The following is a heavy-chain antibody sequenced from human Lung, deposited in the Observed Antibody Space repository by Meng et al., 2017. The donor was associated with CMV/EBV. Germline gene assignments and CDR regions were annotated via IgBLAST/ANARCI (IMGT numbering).Heavy chain of an antibody. CDR3: ARVGNERITIFGVVTKGAFDI. J-gene: IGHJ3*02. Sequence: ASXXVSXKASGYTFTSYYMHWVRQAPGQGLEWMGIINPSGGSTNYAQKFQGRVTMTRDTSTSTVYMELSSLRSEDTAVYYCARVGNERITIFGVVTKGAFDIWXQGTMVTVSS. V-gene: IGHV1-46*01. D-gene: IGHD3-3*01. CDR2: INPSGGST. CDR1: GYTFTSYY.